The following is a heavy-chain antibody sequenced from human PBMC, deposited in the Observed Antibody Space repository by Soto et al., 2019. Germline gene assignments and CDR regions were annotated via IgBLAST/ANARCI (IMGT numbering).Heavy chain of an antibody. Sequence: GGSLRLSCAASGFSFSSYAMSWVRQAPGKGLEWVSAISGSGGSTYYADPVKGRFTISRDNSKNTLYLQMNSLRAEDTAVYYCAKEVIRFGEFPPNWFDPWGQGTLVTVSS. CDR2: ISGSGGST. J-gene: IGHJ5*02. CDR3: AKEVIRFGEFPPNWFDP. V-gene: IGHV3-23*01. CDR1: GFSFSSYA. D-gene: IGHD3-10*01.